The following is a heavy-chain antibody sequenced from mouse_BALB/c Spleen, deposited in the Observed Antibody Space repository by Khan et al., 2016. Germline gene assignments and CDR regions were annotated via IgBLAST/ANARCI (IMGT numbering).Heavy chain of an antibody. J-gene: IGHJ2*01. Sequence: VQLQQSGAELVKPGASVKLSCTASGFNIKDTYIHWVKQRPEQGLEWIGRIDPGNGNTRYDPKFQGKATITADTSSNTASLHLSSLTSEDTAVYYCASRGPIFCYGSSCGYWGQGTTLTVSS. D-gene: IGHD1-1*01. CDR1: GFNIKDTY. CDR2: IDPGNGNT. CDR3: ASRGPIFCYGSSCGY. V-gene: IGHV14-3*02.